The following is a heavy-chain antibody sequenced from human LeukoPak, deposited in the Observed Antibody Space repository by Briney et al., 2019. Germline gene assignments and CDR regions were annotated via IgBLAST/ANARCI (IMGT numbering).Heavy chain of an antibody. V-gene: IGHV1-2*02. J-gene: IGHJ4*02. CDR1: GYTFTGYY. CDR3: AQSGYGGYDYSD. D-gene: IGHD5-12*01. CDR2: INPNNGGT. Sequence: GASVKVSCKASGYTFTGYYMHWVRQAPGQGLEWMGWINPNNGGTNYAQQFQGRVTMTRDTSISTAYMELSRLRSDDTAVYYCAQSGYGGYDYSDWGQGTLVTVSS.